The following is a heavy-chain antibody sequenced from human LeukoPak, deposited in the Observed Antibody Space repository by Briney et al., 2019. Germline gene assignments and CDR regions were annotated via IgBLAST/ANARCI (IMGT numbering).Heavy chain of an antibody. V-gene: IGHV1-2*02. CDR2: INPNSGGT. CDR1: GYTFTGYY. CDR3: ARDVVVAAPGYYMDV. D-gene: IGHD2-15*01. J-gene: IGHJ6*03. Sequence: ASVKVSCKASGYTFTGYYMHWVRQAPGQGLEWMGWINPNSGGTNYAQKFQGRVTTTRDTSISTAYMEVSRLRSDDTAVYHCARDVVVAAPGYYMDVWGKGTTVTVSS.